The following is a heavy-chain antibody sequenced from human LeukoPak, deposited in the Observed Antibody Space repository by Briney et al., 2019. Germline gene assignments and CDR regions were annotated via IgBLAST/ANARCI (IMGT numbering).Heavy chain of an antibody. D-gene: IGHD5-12*01. CDR1: GGSVSSGSYY. J-gene: IGHJ5*02. V-gene: IGHV4-61*01. CDR2: IYYSGST. CDR3: AREYSNNWFDP. Sequence: PSETLSLTCTVSGGSVSSGSYYWSWIRQPPGKGLEWIGYIYYSGSTNYNASLKSRVTISADTSKNQFSLKLNSVTAADTAVYYCAREYSNNWFDPWGQGTLVIVSS.